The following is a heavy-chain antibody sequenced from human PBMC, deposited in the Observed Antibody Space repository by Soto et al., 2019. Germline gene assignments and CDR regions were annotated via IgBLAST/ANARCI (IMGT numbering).Heavy chain of an antibody. Sequence: PGGSLRLSCAASGFTFSSYSMNWVRQAPGKGLEWVSYISSSSSTIYYADSVKGRFTISRDNAKNSLYLQMNSLRAEDTAVYYCARDAPLPYDILTGPLNLEVDYWGQGTLVTAPQ. D-gene: IGHD3-9*01. J-gene: IGHJ4*02. CDR1: GFTFSSYS. CDR3: ARDAPLPYDILTGPLNLEVDY. CDR2: ISSSSSTI. V-gene: IGHV3-48*01.